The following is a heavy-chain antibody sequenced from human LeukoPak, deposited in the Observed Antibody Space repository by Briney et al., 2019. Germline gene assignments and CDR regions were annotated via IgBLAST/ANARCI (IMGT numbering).Heavy chain of an antibody. Sequence: SETLSLTCAVYGGSFSGYYWSWIRQPPGKGLEWIGEINHSGSTNYNPSLKCRVTISVDTSKNQFSLKLSSVTAADTAVYYCARRPFDYWGQGTLVTVSS. CDR2: INHSGST. CDR1: GGSFSGYY. V-gene: IGHV4-34*01. J-gene: IGHJ4*02. CDR3: ARRPFDY.